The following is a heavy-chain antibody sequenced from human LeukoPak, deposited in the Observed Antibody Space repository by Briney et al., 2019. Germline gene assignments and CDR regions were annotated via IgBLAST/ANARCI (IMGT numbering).Heavy chain of an antibody. J-gene: IGHJ4*02. D-gene: IGHD1-26*01. CDR1: GGFISSGDCY. Sequence: SETLSLTCPVSGGFISSGDCYWIWIRQPPGRALEWTGYIYYSGSTYYYRFLKGRVTLSVDPSHKHFSLTIGPVADADPAGIFRARGSYDTPSFDYWGQGTLVTVSS. V-gene: IGHV4-30-4*08. CDR2: IYYSGST. CDR3: ARGSYDTPSFDY.